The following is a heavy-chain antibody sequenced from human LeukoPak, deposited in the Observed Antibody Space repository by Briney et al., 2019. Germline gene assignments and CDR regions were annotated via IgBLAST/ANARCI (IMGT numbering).Heavy chain of an antibody. CDR2: INHNGSVN. V-gene: IGHV3-7*03. Sequence: GGSLRLSCAASGFTFSDYYMSWIRQAPGKGLEWVASINHNGSVNYYVDSVKGRFTISRDNAKNSLYLQMSNLRAEDTAVYFCARGGGLDVWGQGATVTVSS. CDR3: ARGGGLDV. CDR1: GFTFSDYY. J-gene: IGHJ6*02. D-gene: IGHD3-16*01.